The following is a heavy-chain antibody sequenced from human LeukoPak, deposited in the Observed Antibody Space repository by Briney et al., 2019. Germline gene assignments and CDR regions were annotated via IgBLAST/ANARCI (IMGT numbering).Heavy chain of an antibody. CDR3: TRAEDPLRGGSSYGNFH. Sequence: SETLSLTCTVSGGSISSYYWSWIRQPPGKGLEWIGYIYYSGSTNYNPSLKSRVTISVDTSKNQFSLKLSSVTAADTAVYYCTRAEDPLRGGSSYGNFHWGQGTLVTVSS. CDR1: GGSISSYY. J-gene: IGHJ4*02. V-gene: IGHV4-59*12. CDR2: IYYSGST. D-gene: IGHD3-16*01.